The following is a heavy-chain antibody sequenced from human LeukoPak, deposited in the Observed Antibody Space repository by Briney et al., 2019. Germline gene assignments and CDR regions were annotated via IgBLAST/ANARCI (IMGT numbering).Heavy chain of an antibody. CDR1: GGTFSSYA. D-gene: IGHD1-26*01. CDR3: ARADGVGANDAFDI. Sequence: GASVKVSCKASGGTFSSYAISWVRQAPGQGLEWMGGIIPIFGTANYAQKFQGRVTITTDESTSTAYMELSSLRSEDTAVYYCARADGVGANDAFDIWGQGTMVTVPS. V-gene: IGHV1-69*05. CDR2: IIPIFGTA. J-gene: IGHJ3*02.